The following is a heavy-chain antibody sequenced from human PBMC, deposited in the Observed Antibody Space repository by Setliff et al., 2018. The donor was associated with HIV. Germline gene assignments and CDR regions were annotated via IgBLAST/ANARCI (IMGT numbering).Heavy chain of an antibody. D-gene: IGHD1-1*01. J-gene: IGHJ3*01. CDR3: ARDHVVNGFDV. CDR1: GFRFSVYS. CDR2: ITGSSTT. Sequence: PEGSLRLSCAASGFRFSVYSMHWVRQAPGKGLEWLSYITGSSTTYYAESVKGRFTISRDNARNSLYLQVNSLRVEDTAVYFCARDHVVNGFDVWGQGTMVTV. V-gene: IGHV3-48*01.